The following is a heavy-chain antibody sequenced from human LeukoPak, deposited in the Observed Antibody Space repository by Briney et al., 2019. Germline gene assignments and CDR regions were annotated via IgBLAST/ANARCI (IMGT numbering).Heavy chain of an antibody. CDR3: AGGRSGSYPRGFY. V-gene: IGHV4-34*01. D-gene: IGHD1-26*01. Sequence: SETLSLTCAVYGGSFSGYYWSWIRQPPGKGLEWIGEINHSGSTNYNPSLKSRVTISVDTSKNQFSLKLSSVTAADTAVYYCAGGRSGSYPRGFYWGQGTLVTVSS. CDR1: GGSFSGYY. J-gene: IGHJ4*02. CDR2: INHSGST.